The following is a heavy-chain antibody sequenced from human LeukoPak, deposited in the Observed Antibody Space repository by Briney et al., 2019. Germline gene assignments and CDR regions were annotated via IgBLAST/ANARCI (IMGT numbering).Heavy chain of an antibody. CDR2: IIPIFGTA. D-gene: IGHD1-26*01. CDR3: ARKGRGSFNFDY. V-gene: IGHV1-69*13. J-gene: IGHJ4*02. Sequence: ASVKVSCKASGGTFSSYAISWVRQAPRQGLEWMGGIIPIFGTANYAQKFQGRVTITADESTSTAYMELSSLRSEDTAVYYCARKGRGSFNFDYWGQGTLVTVSS. CDR1: GGTFSSYA.